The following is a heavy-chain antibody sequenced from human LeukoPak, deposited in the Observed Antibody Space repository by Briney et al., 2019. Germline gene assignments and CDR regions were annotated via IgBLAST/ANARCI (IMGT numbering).Heavy chain of an antibody. CDR1: GYTFTSYG. Sequence: ASVKVSCKAPGYTFTSYGISWVRQAPGQGLEWMGWISAYNGNTNYAQKLQGRVTMTTDTSTSTAYMELRSLRSDDTAVYYCARGEYYYDSSGYPQLDYWGQGTLVTVSS. CDR3: ARGEYYYDSSGYPQLDY. V-gene: IGHV1-18*01. D-gene: IGHD3-22*01. CDR2: ISAYNGNT. J-gene: IGHJ4*02.